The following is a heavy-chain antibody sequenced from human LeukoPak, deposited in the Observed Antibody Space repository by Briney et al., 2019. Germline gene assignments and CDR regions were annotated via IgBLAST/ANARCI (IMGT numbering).Heavy chain of an antibody. CDR2: ISSSSSTI. CDR1: GFTFSSYS. D-gene: IGHD2-2*01. Sequence: PGGSLRLSCAASGFTFSSYSMNWVRQAPGKGLEWVSYISSSSSTIYYADSVKGRFTISRDNAKNSLYLQMNSLRAEDTAVYYCARVAGDIVVVPAAMDYYYYYYMDVWGKGTTVTVSS. CDR3: ARVAGDIVVVPAAMDYYYYYYMDV. V-gene: IGHV3-48*01. J-gene: IGHJ6*03.